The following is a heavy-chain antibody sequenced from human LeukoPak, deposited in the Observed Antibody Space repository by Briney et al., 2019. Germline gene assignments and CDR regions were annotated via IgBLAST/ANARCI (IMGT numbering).Heavy chain of an antibody. D-gene: IGHD6-19*01. J-gene: IGHJ4*02. CDR3: ARETSGWYWGVYFDY. V-gene: IGHV4-39*07. Sequence: SETLSLTCTVSGGSISSSSYYWGWIRQPPGKGLEWIGSIYYSGSTYYNPPLKSRVTISVDTSKNQFSLKLSSVTAADTAVYYCARETSGWYWGVYFDYWGQGTLVTVSS. CDR2: IYYSGST. CDR1: GGSISSSSYY.